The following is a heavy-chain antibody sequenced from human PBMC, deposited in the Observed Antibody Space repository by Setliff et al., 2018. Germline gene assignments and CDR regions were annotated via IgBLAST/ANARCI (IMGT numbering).Heavy chain of an antibody. J-gene: IGHJ3*02. CDR2: ISHDGVHK. CDR1: GFTFSSHA. CDR3: ARDLSGAGAFDI. V-gene: IGHV3-30-3*01. Sequence: GGSLRLSCAASGFTFSSHAMHWVRQPPGKGPEWVTVISHDGVHKNYADSVRGRFTMSRDNSKNTLYLQMINLRVEDTAVYYCARDLSGAGAFDIWGQGTMVTVSS. D-gene: IGHD1-26*01.